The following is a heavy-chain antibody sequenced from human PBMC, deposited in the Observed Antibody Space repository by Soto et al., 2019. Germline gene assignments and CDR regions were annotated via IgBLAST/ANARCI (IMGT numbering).Heavy chain of an antibody. Sequence: QVQLVQSRAGVKKPGASVKVSCKASGYTFTSYGISWVRQAPGQGLEWMGWISASNGNTKYDEKLQGRVTMTTDTSKSTAYMELMRLRSDDTAVYYCARDAAVGPFDYWGQGTLVTVSS. V-gene: IGHV1-18*01. D-gene: IGHD1-26*01. J-gene: IGHJ4*02. CDR2: ISASNGNT. CDR1: GYTFTSYG. CDR3: ARDAAVGPFDY.